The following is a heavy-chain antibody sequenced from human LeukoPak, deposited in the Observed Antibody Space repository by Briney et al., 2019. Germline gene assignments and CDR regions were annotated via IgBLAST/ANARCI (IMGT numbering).Heavy chain of an antibody. CDR2: IYYSGST. J-gene: IGHJ4*02. CDR3: ARHRYSSSWPLDY. D-gene: IGHD6-13*01. V-gene: IGHV4-39*01. CDR1: GGSISSSSYY. Sequence: SETLSLTCTVSGGSISSSSYYWGWIRQPPGKGLEWIGSIYYSGSTYYNPSLKSRVTISVDTSKNQFSLKLSFVTAADTAVYYCARHRYSSSWPLDYWGQGTLVTVSS.